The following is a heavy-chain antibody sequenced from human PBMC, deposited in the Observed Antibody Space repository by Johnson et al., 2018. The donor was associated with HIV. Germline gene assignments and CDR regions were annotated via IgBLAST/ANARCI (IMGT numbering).Heavy chain of an antibody. CDR1: GFTFSSYA. CDR3: AKERRAPRAFDI. V-gene: IGHV3-7*04. J-gene: IGHJ3*02. CDR2: IKQDGSER. Sequence: VQLVESGGGVVQPGRSLRLSCAASGFTFSSYAMHWVRQAPGKGLEWVANIKQDGSERYYVDSVKGRFTISRDNSKSTFFLQMNSLTPEDTGVYYCAKERRAPRAFDIWGQGTTVTVSS.